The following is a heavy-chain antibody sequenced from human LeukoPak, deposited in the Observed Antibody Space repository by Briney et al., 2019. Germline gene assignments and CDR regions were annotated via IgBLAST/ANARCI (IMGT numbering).Heavy chain of an antibody. J-gene: IGHJ4*02. CDR3: ARRDEYGVD. V-gene: IGHV1-2*02. CDR2: INPSTGGT. D-gene: IGHD4/OR15-4a*01. CDR1: GYTFTGWY. Sequence: ASVKVSCKASGYTFTGWYMHWVRQAPGQGLEWMGWINPSTGGTRYAQNFQGRVIMTRDTSISTGYLEVNRLTSDDTAVYYCARRDEYGVDWGQGTLVTVSS.